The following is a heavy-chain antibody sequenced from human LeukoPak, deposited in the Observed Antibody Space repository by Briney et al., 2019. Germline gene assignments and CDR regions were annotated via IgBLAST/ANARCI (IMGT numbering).Heavy chain of an antibody. J-gene: IGHJ4*02. D-gene: IGHD3-22*01. V-gene: IGHV3-23*01. CDR2: ISSSGGST. CDR1: GFTFSSYA. Sequence: TGGSLRLSCAASGFTFSSYAMSWVRQAPGKGLEWVSAISSSGGSTYYADSVKGRFTISRDNSKNTLYLRMNSLRAEDTAVYYCPKDWDTYYYDSSGSFDYWGQGTLVTVSS. CDR3: PKDWDTYYYDSSGSFDY.